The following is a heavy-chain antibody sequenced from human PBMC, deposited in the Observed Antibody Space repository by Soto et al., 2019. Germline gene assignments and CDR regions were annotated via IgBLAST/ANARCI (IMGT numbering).Heavy chain of an antibody. CDR3: ARQPPATAAFDI. D-gene: IGHD5-12*01. Sequence: QVQLQESGPGLVKPSETLSLTCTVSGGSISNYYWSWIRQPPGKGLEWIGYIYYSGSTNYNPSLKSRVTLSVDTSNNQLSLNLDSVTAADTAVYYCARQPPATAAFDIWGQGTMVTVSS. V-gene: IGHV4-59*08. J-gene: IGHJ3*02. CDR2: IYYSGST. CDR1: GGSISNYY.